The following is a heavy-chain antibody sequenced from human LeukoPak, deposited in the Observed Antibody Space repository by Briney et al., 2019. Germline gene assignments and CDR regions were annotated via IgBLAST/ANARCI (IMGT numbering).Heavy chain of an antibody. CDR2: ISYDGSNK. Sequence: PGRSLRLSCAASGFTFSSYGMHWVRQAPGKGLEWVAVISYDGSNKYYADSVKGRFTISRDNSKNTLYLQMNSLRAEDTAVYYCAKVMVRGVIIGYFDYWXQGTLVTVSS. J-gene: IGHJ4*02. CDR3: AKVMVRGVIIGYFDY. D-gene: IGHD3-10*01. CDR1: GFTFSSYG. V-gene: IGHV3-30*18.